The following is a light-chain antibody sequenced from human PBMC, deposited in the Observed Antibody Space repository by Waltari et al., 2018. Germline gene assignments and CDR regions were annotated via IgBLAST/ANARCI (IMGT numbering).Light chain of an antibody. CDR2: GAS. CDR1: PSIDDS. Sequence: EIVMTQSPATLSVSRGGSATVSCRASPSIDDSLAWYQQKPGQPPRLLLHGASTRDTGIPVRFSGSGSGTDFTLTITGLQSEDFAVYFCQQYNQWPLTFGRGTKVEIK. V-gene: IGKV3-15*01. CDR3: QQYNQWPLT. J-gene: IGKJ4*01.